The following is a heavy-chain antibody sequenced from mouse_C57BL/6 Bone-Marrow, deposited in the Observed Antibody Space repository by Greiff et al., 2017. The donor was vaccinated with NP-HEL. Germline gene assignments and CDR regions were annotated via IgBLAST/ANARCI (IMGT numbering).Heavy chain of an antibody. Sequence: QVQLQQPGAELVKPGASVKLSCKASGYTFTSYWMHWVKQRPGRDLEWIGRIDPNSGGTKYNEKFKSKATLTVDKPSSTAYMQLSSLTSEDSAVYYCARRGDYDSYYYAMDYWGQGTSVTVSS. CDR2: IDPNSGGT. CDR3: ARRGDYDSYYYAMDY. CDR1: GYTFTSYW. J-gene: IGHJ4*01. V-gene: IGHV1-72*01. D-gene: IGHD2-4*01.